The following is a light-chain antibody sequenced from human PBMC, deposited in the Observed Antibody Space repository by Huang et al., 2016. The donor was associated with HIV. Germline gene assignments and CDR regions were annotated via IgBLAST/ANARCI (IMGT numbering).Light chain of an antibody. V-gene: IGKV3-15*01. Sequence: EVVMTQIPATLTVSPGERATLSCRASQSVSSNLAWYQQKPGQAPRLLIYGASTRATCIPARFSASGSGTYFTLTISSLQSEDFAVYYCQQYNNWPPWTFGQGTRVEMK. CDR1: QSVSSN. CDR3: QQYNNWPPWT. CDR2: GAS. J-gene: IGKJ1*01.